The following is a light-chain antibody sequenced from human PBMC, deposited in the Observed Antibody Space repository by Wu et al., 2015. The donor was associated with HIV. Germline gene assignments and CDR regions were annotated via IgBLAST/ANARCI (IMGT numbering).Light chain of an antibody. CDR1: QSITTN. V-gene: IGKV3-15*01. CDR3: QQYNNWPPLT. Sequence: EIVMTQSPATLSVSPGEGATLSCRAGQSITTNLAWFQQKPGQAPRLIIYGASSRTTGTPARFSGSGSGTELTLTIGNMQSEDFAVYYCQQYNNWPPLTFGGGTKVEIK. CDR2: GAS. J-gene: IGKJ4*01.